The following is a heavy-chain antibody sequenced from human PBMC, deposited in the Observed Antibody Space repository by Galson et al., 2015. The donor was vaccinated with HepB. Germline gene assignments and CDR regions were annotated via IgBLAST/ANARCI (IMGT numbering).Heavy chain of an antibody. D-gene: IGHD5-18*01. V-gene: IGHV2-70*01. CDR1: GFSLSTSGVG. CDR2: IDWDDDK. Sequence: PALVKPTQTLTLTCTFSGFSLSTSGVGVGWIRQPPGKALEWLALIDWDDDKYYSTSLKTRLTISKDTSKNQVVLTMTNMDPVDTATYYCARFVDTAMVRAFDIWGQGTMVTVSS. CDR3: ARFVDTAMVRAFDI. J-gene: IGHJ3*02.